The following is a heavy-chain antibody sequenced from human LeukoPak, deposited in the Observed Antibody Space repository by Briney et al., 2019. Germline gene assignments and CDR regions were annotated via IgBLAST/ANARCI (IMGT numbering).Heavy chain of an antibody. Sequence: GGSLRLSCAASGFTVSSNYMSWVRQAPGKGLEWVSVIYSGGSTYYADSVKGRFTISRDNSKNTLYLQMNSLRAEDTAVYYCAREALYSSSYYFDYWGQGTLVTVSS. CDR1: GFTVSSNY. D-gene: IGHD6-6*01. CDR3: AREALYSSSYYFDY. V-gene: IGHV3-53*01. J-gene: IGHJ4*02. CDR2: IYSGGST.